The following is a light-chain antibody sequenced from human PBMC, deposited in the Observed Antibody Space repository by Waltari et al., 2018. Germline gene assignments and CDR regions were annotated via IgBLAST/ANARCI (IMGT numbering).Light chain of an antibody. CDR2: DNY. V-gene: IGLV1-51*01. J-gene: IGLJ2*01. CDR3: GTWDNSLNGGV. Sequence: QSVLTQPHSVSAAPGQKVNISCSGSIPNLGSNFVSWYQQFPGTAPKLLISDNYKRPSGIHDRFSGSKSGTSATLGITGLQTGDEADYYCGTWDNSLNGGVFGGGTKLAVL. CDR1: IPNLGSNF.